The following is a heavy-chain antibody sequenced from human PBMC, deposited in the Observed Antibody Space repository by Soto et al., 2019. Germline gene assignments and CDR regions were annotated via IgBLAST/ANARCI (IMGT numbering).Heavy chain of an antibody. Sequence: QVQLQESGPGLVKPSQTLSLTCTVSGGSISSGGYYWSWIRQHPGKGLEWIGYIYYSGSTYYNPSLRSRVTISVDTSKNQFSLKLSSVTAADTAVYYCARDLYGDYWYFDLWGRGTLVTVSS. CDR2: IYYSGST. CDR3: ARDLYGDYWYFDL. J-gene: IGHJ2*01. CDR1: GGSISSGGYY. D-gene: IGHD4-17*01. V-gene: IGHV4-31*03.